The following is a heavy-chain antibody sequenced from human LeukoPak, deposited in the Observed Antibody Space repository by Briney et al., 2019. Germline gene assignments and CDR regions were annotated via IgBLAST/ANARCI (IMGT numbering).Heavy chain of an antibody. CDR2: IYSGGST. CDR1: GFTVSSSY. V-gene: IGHV3-66*01. Sequence: GGSLRLSCAASGFTVSSSYMSWVRQAPGKGLEWVSVIYSGGSTYYADSVKGRFTISRGNSKNTLYLQMNSLRAEDTAVYYCARGLVVVTAILGGFDYWGQGTLVTVSS. CDR3: ARGLVVVTAILGGFDY. D-gene: IGHD2-21*02. J-gene: IGHJ4*02.